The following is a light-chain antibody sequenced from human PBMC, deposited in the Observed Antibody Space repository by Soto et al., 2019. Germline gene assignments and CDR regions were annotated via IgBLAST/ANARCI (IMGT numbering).Light chain of an antibody. CDR2: EVT. CDR1: SSDVGAYNY. V-gene: IGLV2-14*01. J-gene: IGLJ1*01. Sequence: QSVLTQPASVSGSPGQSITISCTGTSSDVGAYNYVSWYQHHPGKVPKLLIYEVTNRPSGVSDRFSGSKSGNTASLTISGLQAEDEADYYCSSKRDSRILFVFGPGTKVTVL. CDR3: SSKRDSRILFV.